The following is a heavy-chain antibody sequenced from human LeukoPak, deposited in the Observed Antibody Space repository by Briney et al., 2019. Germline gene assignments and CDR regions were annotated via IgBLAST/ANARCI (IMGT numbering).Heavy chain of an antibody. CDR2: INHSGST. V-gene: IGHV4-34*01. Sequence: SETLSLTCAVYGGSFSGYYWSWIRQPPGKGLEWIGEINHSGSTNYNPSLKSRVTISVDTSKNQFSLKPSSVTAADTAVYYCARGRRVVPAASDAFDIWGQGTMVTVSS. CDR3: ARGRRVVPAASDAFDI. D-gene: IGHD2-2*01. J-gene: IGHJ3*02. CDR1: GGSFSGYY.